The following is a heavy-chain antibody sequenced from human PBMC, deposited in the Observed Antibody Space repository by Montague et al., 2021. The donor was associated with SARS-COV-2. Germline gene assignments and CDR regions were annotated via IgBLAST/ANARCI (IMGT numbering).Heavy chain of an antibody. J-gene: IGHJ4*02. CDR2: VYHTGST. D-gene: IGHD5-12*01. Sequence: SETLSLTCAVSGDSISSRSWWSWVRQSPGKGLEWIADVYHTGSTNYNASLASRVSLSVDKSNNQFSLKLTSVTAADTAVYYCARAHSGSWAHLVNWGQGSLVTVSS. V-gene: IGHV4-4*02. CDR3: ARAHSGSWAHLVN. CDR1: GDSISSRSW.